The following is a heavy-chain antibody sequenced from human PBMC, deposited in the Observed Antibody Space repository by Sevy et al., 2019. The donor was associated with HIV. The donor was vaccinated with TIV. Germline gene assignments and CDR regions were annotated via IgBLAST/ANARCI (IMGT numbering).Heavy chain of an antibody. Sequence: GPSVKVSCKASGDTFTGYYIHWVRQAPGQGLEWMGWINPNSGGTNYAQKFQGRITMTRDTSISTVYMELSSLGSDDTAVYYCANTLMSTMIGGVFMAPGFDPWGQGTLVTVSS. CDR3: ANTLMSTMIGGVFMAPGFDP. D-gene: IGHD3-10*01. J-gene: IGHJ5*02. CDR2: INPNSGGT. V-gene: IGHV1-2*02. CDR1: GDTFTGYY.